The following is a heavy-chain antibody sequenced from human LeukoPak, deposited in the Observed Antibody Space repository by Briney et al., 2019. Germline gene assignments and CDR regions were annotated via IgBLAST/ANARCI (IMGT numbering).Heavy chain of an antibody. J-gene: IGHJ4*02. CDR3: ARDLYYYDSGGPDY. CDR1: GDTFSSYG. Sequence: ASVKVSCKTSGDTFSSYGLNWVRQAPGQGLEWMGRIIPISGVSNYAQKSQDRVTINTDESTSTVYMELSSLRYEDTAVYYCARDLYYYDSGGPDYWGQGTLVSVSS. V-gene: IGHV1-69*05. D-gene: IGHD3-22*01. CDR2: IIPISGVS.